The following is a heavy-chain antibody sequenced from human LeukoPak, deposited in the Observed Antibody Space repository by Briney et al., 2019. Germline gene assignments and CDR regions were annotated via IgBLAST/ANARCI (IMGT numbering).Heavy chain of an antibody. CDR3: ARDLGYGEFDY. V-gene: IGHV4-59*12. Sequence: SETLSLTCTVSGGSISSYYWSWIRQPPGKGLEWIGYIYYSGSTNYNPSLKSRVTISVDTSKNQSSLKLSSVTAADTAVYYCARDLGYGEFDYWGQGTLVTVSS. CDR2: IYYSGST. D-gene: IGHD4-17*01. CDR1: GGSISSYY. J-gene: IGHJ4*02.